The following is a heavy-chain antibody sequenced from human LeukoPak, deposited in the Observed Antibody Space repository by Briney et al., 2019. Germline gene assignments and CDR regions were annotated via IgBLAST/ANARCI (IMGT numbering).Heavy chain of an antibody. J-gene: IGHJ4*02. CDR1: GDSFNTDY. Sequence: PSETLSLTCAVSGDSFNTDYWSWVRQSPGKGLEWIGCINYSGNTAYNPSLRSRVTISVNRPNKKFYLKMRLVTAADTAIYYCARLDGISDTCYNYWAVGALVTVSS. V-gene: IGHV4-59*08. CDR3: ARLDGISDTCYNY. CDR2: INYSGNT. D-gene: IGHD3-10*01.